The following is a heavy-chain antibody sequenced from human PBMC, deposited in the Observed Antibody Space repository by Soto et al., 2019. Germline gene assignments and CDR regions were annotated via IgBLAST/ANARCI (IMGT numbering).Heavy chain of an antibody. CDR1: GGSFSGYY. CDR3: ARSGSSWYRAGGMDV. CDR2: INHSGST. V-gene: IGHV4-34*01. D-gene: IGHD6-13*01. J-gene: IGHJ6*02. Sequence: SETLSLTCAVYGGSFSGYYWSWIRQPPGKGLEWIGEINHSGSTNYNPSLKSRVTISVDTSKNQFSLKLSSVTAADTAVYYCARSGSSWYRAGGMDVWGQGTTVTVSS.